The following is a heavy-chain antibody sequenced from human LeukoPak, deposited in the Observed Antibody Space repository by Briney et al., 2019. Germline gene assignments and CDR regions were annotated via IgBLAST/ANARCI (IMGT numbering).Heavy chain of an antibody. V-gene: IGHV3-49*04. CDR2: IKKTADGLTT. D-gene: IGHD5-18*01. CDR3: TRSYVNRQDTARVSVRYYYYYYMDV. Sequence: GGSLILSCTLSGFTFRDYALTWVRQTPGKGLEWVGFIKKTADGLTTEYAASAKGRFSISGDDSKNIVYLQMNSLTAEDSGFYYCTRSYVNRQDTARVSVRYYYYYYMDVWGTGTTVAVSS. J-gene: IGHJ6*03. CDR1: GFTFRDYA.